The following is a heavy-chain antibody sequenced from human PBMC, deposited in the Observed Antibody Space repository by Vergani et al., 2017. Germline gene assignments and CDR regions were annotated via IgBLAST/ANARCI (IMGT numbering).Heavy chain of an antibody. Sequence: QVQLVQSGAEVKKPGASVEVSCKASGYTFTGYYMHWVRQAPGQGLEWMGWINPNSGGTNYAQKFQGRVTMTRDTSISTAYMELSRLRSDDTAVYYCARGSVVVTAXDSARSHKEKNFQHWGQGTLVTVTS. CDR2: INPNSGGT. CDR3: ARGSVVVTAXDSARSHKEKNFQH. J-gene: IGHJ1*01. CDR1: GYTFTGYY. V-gene: IGHV1-2*02. D-gene: IGHD2-21*02.